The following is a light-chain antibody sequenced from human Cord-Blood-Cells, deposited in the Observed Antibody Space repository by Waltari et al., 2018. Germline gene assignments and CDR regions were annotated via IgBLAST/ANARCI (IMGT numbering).Light chain of an antibody. J-gene: IGKJ4*01. CDR2: DAS. CDR3: QQRSNWPPLT. CDR1: QSVSSY. V-gene: IGKV3-11*01. Sequence: EIVLTQSPATLSLSPGERATLPCRASQSVSSYLACDQQKPGQAPRLLIYDASNRATGIPARFSGSGSGTDFTLTISSLEPEDFAVYYCQQRSNWPPLTFGGGTKVEIK.